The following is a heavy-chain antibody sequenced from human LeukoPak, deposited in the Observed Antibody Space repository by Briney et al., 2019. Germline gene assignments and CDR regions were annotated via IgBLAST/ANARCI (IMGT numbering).Heavy chain of an antibody. CDR3: ARDRLALWDY. J-gene: IGHJ4*02. V-gene: IGHV3-9*01. CDR2: ISWNSGSI. CDR1: GFTFDDYA. D-gene: IGHD2-21*01. Sequence: PGGSLRLSCAASGFTFDDYAMHRVRQAPGKGLEWVSGISWNSGSIGYADSVKGRFTISRDNAKNSLYLQMNSLRAEDTAVYYCARDRLALWDYWGQGTLVTVSS.